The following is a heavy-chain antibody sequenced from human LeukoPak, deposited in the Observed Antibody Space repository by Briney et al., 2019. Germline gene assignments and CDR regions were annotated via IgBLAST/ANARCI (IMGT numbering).Heavy chain of an antibody. V-gene: IGHV4-39*01. J-gene: IGHJ4*02. D-gene: IGHD1-26*01. CDR2: IYYSGST. Sequence: KPSETLSLTCTVSGGSISSSSYYWGWIRQPPGKGLEWIGSIYYSGSTYYNPSLKSRVTISVDTSKNQLSLKLSSVTAADTAVYYCARLTIMGATKTPDYWGQGTLVTVSS. CDR3: ARLTIMGATKTPDY. CDR1: GGSISSSSYY.